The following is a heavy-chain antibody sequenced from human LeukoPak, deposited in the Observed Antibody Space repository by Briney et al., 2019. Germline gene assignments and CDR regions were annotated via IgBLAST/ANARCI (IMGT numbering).Heavy chain of an antibody. Sequence: GGSLRLSCAASGFTFSSYEMNWVRQAPGKGLEWVSYISSSGSTIYYADSVKGRFTISRDNAKNSLYLQMNSLRAEDTAVYYCAREEPLSYGNSGRYYYYYMDVWGKGTTVTVSS. V-gene: IGHV3-48*03. CDR2: ISSSGSTI. CDR1: GFTFSSYE. J-gene: IGHJ6*03. D-gene: IGHD4-23*01. CDR3: AREEPLSYGNSGRYYYYYMDV.